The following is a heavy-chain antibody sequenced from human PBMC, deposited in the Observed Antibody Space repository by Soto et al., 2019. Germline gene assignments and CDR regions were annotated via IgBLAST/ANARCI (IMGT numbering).Heavy chain of an antibody. CDR2: INHSGST. CDR3: AKDIGRSFGNGYYIDY. V-gene: IGHV4-34*01. Sequence: SETLSLTCAVYGGSFSDYYWSWIRQPPGKGLEWIGEINHSGSTNYNPSLKSRVTISVDTSKNQFSLRLSSVTAEDRALYYCAKDIGRSFGNGYYIDYWGQGTQVTVSS. CDR1: GGSFSDYY. D-gene: IGHD3-3*01. J-gene: IGHJ4*02.